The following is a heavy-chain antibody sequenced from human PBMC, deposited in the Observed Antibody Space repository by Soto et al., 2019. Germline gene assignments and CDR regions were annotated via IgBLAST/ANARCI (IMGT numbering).Heavy chain of an antibody. CDR1: GGSISSYY. D-gene: IGHD6-13*01. Sequence: SETLSLTCTVSGGSISSYYWSWIRQPPGKGLEWIGYIYYSGSTNYNPSLKSRVTISVDTSKNQFSLKLSSVTAADTAVYYCARHIAAAGTGFSDYWGQGTLVTVSS. CDR3: ARHIAAAGTGFSDY. V-gene: IGHV4-59*01. J-gene: IGHJ4*02. CDR2: IYYSGST.